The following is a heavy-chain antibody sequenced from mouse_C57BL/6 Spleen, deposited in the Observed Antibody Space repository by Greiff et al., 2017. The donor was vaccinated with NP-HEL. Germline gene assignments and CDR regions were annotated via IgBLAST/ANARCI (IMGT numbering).Heavy chain of an antibody. CDR3: ATGGVAY. CDR1: GFTFSDYG. Sequence: EVQVVESGGGLVKPGGSLKLSCAASGFTFSDYGMHWVRQAPEKGLEWVAYISSGSSTIYYADTVKGRFTISGDNAKNTLFLQMTSLRSEDTAMYYCATGGVAYWGQGTLVTVSA. J-gene: IGHJ3*01. V-gene: IGHV5-17*01. D-gene: IGHD4-1*01. CDR2: ISSGSSTI.